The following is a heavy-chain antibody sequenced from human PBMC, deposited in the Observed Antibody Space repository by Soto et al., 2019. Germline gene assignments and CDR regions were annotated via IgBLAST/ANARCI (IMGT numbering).Heavy chain of an antibody. CDR3: AREPPKPSVGWDDY. CDR1: SGSFNDYY. V-gene: IGHV4-34*01. D-gene: IGHD1-1*01. CDR2: INHGGSI. Sequence: QVQLQQWGAGLLKPSETLSLTCAVYSGSFNDYYWTWIRQPPGKGLEWIGEINHGGSIKYDPSLKSRVTISVDTSKNQFSLKLSSVTAADTAVYYCAREPPKPSVGWDDYWGRGTRVTVSS. J-gene: IGHJ4*02.